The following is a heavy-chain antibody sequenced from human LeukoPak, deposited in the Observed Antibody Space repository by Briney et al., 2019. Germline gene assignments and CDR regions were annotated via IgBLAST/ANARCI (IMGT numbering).Heavy chain of an antibody. D-gene: IGHD6-19*01. Sequence: GGSLRLSCAASGFTFSTYALSWVRQAPGKWLEWVSYISSSGSTIYYADSVKGRFTISRDNAKNSLFLRMNSLRDEDTAVYYCARHPGWGYFEYWGQGTLVTVSS. J-gene: IGHJ4*02. CDR3: ARHPGWGYFEY. CDR2: ISSSGSTI. V-gene: IGHV3-48*02. CDR1: GFTFSTYA.